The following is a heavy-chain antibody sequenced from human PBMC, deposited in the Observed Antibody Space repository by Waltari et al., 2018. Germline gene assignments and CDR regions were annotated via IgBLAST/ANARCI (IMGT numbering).Heavy chain of an antibody. CDR1: GFTFSSYE. CDR3: ARVPRGDYTGFDY. CDR2: IWYDGSNK. D-gene: IGHD4-17*01. J-gene: IGHJ4*02. Sequence: VQLVESGGGLVQPGGSLRLSCAASGFTFSSYEMNWVRQAPGKGLEWVAVIWYDGSNKYYADSVKGRFTISRDNSKNTLYLQMNSLRAEDTAVYYCARVPRGDYTGFDYWGQGTLVTVSS. V-gene: IGHV3-33*08.